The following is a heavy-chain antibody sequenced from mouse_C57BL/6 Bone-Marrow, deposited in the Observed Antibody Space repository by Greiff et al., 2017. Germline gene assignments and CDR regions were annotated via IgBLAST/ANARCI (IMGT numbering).Heavy chain of an antibody. CDR2: IDPSDSET. CDR3: ASLCGSSPVNFDY. CDR1: GYTFTSYW. J-gene: IGHJ2*01. V-gene: IGHV1-52*01. Sequence: VQLQQSGAELVRPGSSVKLSCKASGYTFTSYWMHWVKQRPIQGLEWIGNIDPSDSETHYNQKFKDKATLTVDKSSSTAYMQLSSLTSEDSAVYDCASLCGSSPVNFDYWGQGTTLTVSS. D-gene: IGHD1-1*01.